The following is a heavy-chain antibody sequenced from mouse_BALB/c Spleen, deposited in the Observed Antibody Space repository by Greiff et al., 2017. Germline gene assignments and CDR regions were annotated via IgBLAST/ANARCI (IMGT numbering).Heavy chain of an antibody. CDR1: GFSLSRYS. Sequence: VKLMESGPGLVAPSQSLSITCTVSGFSLSRYSVHWVRQPPGKGLEWLGMIWGGGSTDYNSALKSRLSISKDNSKSQVFLKMNSLQTDDTAMYYCASPRSTMITFDYWGQGTTLTVSS. J-gene: IGHJ2*01. D-gene: IGHD2-4*01. CDR3: ASPRSTMITFDY. CDR2: IWGGGST. V-gene: IGHV2-6-4*01.